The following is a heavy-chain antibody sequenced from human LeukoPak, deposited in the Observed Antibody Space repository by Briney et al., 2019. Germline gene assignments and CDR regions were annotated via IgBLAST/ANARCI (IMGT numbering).Heavy chain of an antibody. V-gene: IGHV3-21*01. CDR2: ITSSSSYK. CDR3: ARGGIYYDGSGWDY. D-gene: IGHD3-22*01. J-gene: IGHJ4*02. Sequence: GGSLRLSCAASGFSFSNYEMNWVRQAPGKGLEWVSSITSSSSYKYYADSGKGRFTTSRDNAKNSLYLQMNSLRAEDTAVYYCARGGIYYDGSGWDYWGQGALVTVSS. CDR1: GFSFSNYE.